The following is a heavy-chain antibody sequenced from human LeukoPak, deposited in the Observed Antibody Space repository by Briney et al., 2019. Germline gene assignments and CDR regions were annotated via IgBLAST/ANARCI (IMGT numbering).Heavy chain of an antibody. V-gene: IGHV3-21*05. CDR1: GFTFSLYA. Sequence: TGGSLRLSCAASGFTFSLYAMNWVRQAPGKGLEWISYIYSGGDDIHYAASVRGRFTISRDDARNILVLQLCSLRAEDTAVYYCARDTIQPGLIDDWGQGTLVTVSS. J-gene: IGHJ4*02. CDR3: ARDTIQPGLIDD. D-gene: IGHD2-2*01. CDR2: IYSGGDDI.